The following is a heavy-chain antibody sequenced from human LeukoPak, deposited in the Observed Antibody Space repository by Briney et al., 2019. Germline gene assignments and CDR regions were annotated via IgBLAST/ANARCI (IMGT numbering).Heavy chain of an antibody. CDR2: ISSSSSTI. Sequence: GGSLRLSCAASGFTFSSYSMNWVRQAPGKGLEWISYISSSSSTIYYADSVKGRFTISRDNAGNSLYLQMNSLRAEDTAVYYCAKVKEKYYYGSSGYYSLDHWGQGTLVTVSS. CDR1: GFTFSSYS. CDR3: AKVKEKYYYGSSGYYSLDH. J-gene: IGHJ4*02. D-gene: IGHD3-22*01. V-gene: IGHV3-48*01.